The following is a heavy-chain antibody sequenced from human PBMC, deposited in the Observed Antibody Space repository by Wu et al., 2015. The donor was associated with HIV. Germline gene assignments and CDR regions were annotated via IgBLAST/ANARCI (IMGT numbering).Heavy chain of an antibody. CDR2: IYPNDGYT. CDR3: VRGQKLIRGAYDI. D-gene: IGHD3-22*01. J-gene: IGHJ3*02. CDR1: GYTFTTYY. V-gene: IGHV1-46*03. Sequence: QVQLVQSGAEVKKPGASVKVSCKASGYTFTTYYIHWVRQAPGQGLEWIGIIYPNDGYTDFAQKFQGGVTMTRDTSTSTVYMELSSLRPEDTAVYYCVRGQKLIRGAYDIWGQGTMVTVSS.